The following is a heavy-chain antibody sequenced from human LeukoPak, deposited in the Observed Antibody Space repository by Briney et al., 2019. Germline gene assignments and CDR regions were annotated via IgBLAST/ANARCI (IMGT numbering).Heavy chain of an antibody. CDR3: ARDPPGDFLSGNAFDI. CDR1: GGSISSSNW. J-gene: IGHJ3*02. Sequence: SETLSLTCAVSGGSISSSNWWSWVRQPPGKGLEWIGEIYHSESTNYNPSLKSRGTISVDKSKNQFSLKLSSVTAADTAVYYCARDPPGDFLSGNAFDIWGQGTMVTVSS. CDR2: IYHSEST. V-gene: IGHV4-4*02. D-gene: IGHD3-3*01.